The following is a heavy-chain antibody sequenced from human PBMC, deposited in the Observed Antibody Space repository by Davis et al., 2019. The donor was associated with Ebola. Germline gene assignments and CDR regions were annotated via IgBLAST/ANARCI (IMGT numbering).Heavy chain of an antibody. Sequence: GESLKISCVASGFTFSNYWMTWVRQAPGKGLQWVSYISGSSTYTNYADSVKGRFTISRDNAKNSVSLQMNSLRAEDTAVYYCATMTGSYRSYYFDYWGQGALVTVS. CDR2: ISGSSTYT. V-gene: IGHV3-11*06. CDR3: ATMTGSYRSYYFDY. CDR1: GFTFSNYW. D-gene: IGHD3-9*01. J-gene: IGHJ4*02.